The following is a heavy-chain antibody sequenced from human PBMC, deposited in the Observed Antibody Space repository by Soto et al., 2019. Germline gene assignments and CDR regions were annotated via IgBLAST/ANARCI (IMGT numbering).Heavy chain of an antibody. V-gene: IGHV4-39*01. J-gene: IGHJ5*02. Sequence: QLQLQESGPGLVKPSETLSLTCTVSGGSISSSSYYWGWIRQPPGKGLEWIGSIYYSGSTYYNPSLKSRVTISVDTSKNQFSLKLSPVTAADTAVYYCARHYDILTGYYWAWFDPWGQGTLVTVSS. D-gene: IGHD3-9*01. CDR3: ARHYDILTGYYWAWFDP. CDR2: IYYSGST. CDR1: GGSISSSSYY.